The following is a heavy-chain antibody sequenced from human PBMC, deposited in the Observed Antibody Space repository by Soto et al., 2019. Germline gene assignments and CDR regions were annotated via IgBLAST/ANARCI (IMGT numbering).Heavy chain of an antibody. CDR2: IWYDGSNK. CDR1: GFTFSSYG. Sequence: GGSLRLSCAASGFTFSSYGMHWVRQAPGKGLEWVAVIWYDGSNKYYADSVKGRFTISRDNSKNTLYLQMNSLRAEDTAVYYCAKDLTRDATRYDYWGQGTLVTVSS. CDR3: AKDLTRDATRYDY. V-gene: IGHV3-33*06. J-gene: IGHJ4*02. D-gene: IGHD2-15*01.